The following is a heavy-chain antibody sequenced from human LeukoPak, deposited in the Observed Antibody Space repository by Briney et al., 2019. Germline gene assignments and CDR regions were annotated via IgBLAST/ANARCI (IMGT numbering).Heavy chain of an antibody. CDR2: ISSSGSTI. CDR1: GSTFSDYY. D-gene: IGHD2-2*01. J-gene: IGHJ4*02. CDR3: ARVHCSSTSCLLYFDY. V-gene: IGHV3-11*04. Sequence: GGSLRLSCAASGSTFSDYYMSWIRQAPGKGLEWVSYISSSGSTIYYADSVKGRFTISRDNAKNSLYLQMNSLRAEDTAVYYCARVHCSSTSCLLYFDYWGQGTLVTVSS.